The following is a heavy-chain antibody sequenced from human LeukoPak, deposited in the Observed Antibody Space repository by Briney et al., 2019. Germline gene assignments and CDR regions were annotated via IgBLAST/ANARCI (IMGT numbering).Heavy chain of an antibody. CDR1: GYTFTGYY. D-gene: IGHD2-15*01. V-gene: IGHV1-2*02. Sequence: ASVKVSCKASGYTFTGYYMHWVRQAPGQGLEWMGWINPNSGGTNYAQKFQGRVTMTRDTSISTAYMELSRLRSDDTAVYYCAAGYCSGGSCTGGMDVWGQGTTVIVSS. CDR2: INPNSGGT. J-gene: IGHJ6*02. CDR3: AAGYCSGGSCTGGMDV.